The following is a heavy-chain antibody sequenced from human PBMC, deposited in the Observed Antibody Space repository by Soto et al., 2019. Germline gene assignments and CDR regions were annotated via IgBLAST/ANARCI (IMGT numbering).Heavy chain of an antibody. CDR1: GFSFDDYA. CDR3: AKDGGLTMVRGVITKSSGFDY. D-gene: IGHD3-10*01. Sequence: EVQLVESGGGLVQPGRSLRRSGAASGFSFDDYAMHWVRQAPGKGLEWVSGISWNSYSIGYADSGKGRFTMSRDNAKNSLYLQMNSLRAEATALYYCAKDGGLTMVRGVITKSSGFDYWGQGTLVTVSS. CDR2: ISWNSYSI. V-gene: IGHV3-9*01. J-gene: IGHJ4*02.